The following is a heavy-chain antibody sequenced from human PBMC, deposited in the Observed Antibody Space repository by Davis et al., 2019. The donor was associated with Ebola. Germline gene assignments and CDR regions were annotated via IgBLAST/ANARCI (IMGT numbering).Heavy chain of an antibody. D-gene: IGHD3-3*01. CDR1: GFTFSSYA. J-gene: IGHJ4*02. CDR2: ISGNGGGT. V-gene: IGHV3-23*01. CDR3: AGGDFWSGQFDY. Sequence: GESLKISCAPSGFTFSSYAMSWVRQAPGKGLEWVSAISGNGGGTYYADSVKGRFTISRDNSKNTVYLQMNRLRVEDTAVYYCAGGDFWSGQFDYWGQGTLVTVSS.